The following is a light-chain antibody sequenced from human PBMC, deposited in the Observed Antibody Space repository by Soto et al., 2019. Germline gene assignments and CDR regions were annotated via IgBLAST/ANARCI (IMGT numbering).Light chain of an antibody. Sequence: QSALTQPASVSGSPGQSITISCTGTSSDVGGYNYVSWYQQHPGKAPKLMIYEVSNRPSGISNRFSGSKSGNTASLTISGLQAEDEADYYCSSYTGSNFWVFGEGTKVTVL. CDR1: SSDVGGYNY. CDR2: EVS. V-gene: IGLV2-14*01. J-gene: IGLJ3*02. CDR3: SSYTGSNFWV.